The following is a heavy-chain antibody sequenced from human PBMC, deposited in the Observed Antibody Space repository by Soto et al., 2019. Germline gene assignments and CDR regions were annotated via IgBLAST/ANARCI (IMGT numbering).Heavy chain of an antibody. D-gene: IGHD4-17*01. Sequence: SETLSLTCTVSGDSITSGVHYWSWIRQHPGKGLEWIGYIFYSGSSYYNPSLQSRVTISVDTSKNQFSLKLSSVTAADTAVYYCARAHYGDYGYGMDVWGQGTXVTVSS. CDR1: GDSITSGVHY. V-gene: IGHV4-31*03. CDR3: ARAHYGDYGYGMDV. CDR2: IFYSGSS. J-gene: IGHJ6*02.